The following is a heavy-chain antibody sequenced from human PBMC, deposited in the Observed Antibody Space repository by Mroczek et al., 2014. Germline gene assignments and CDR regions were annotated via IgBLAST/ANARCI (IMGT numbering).Heavy chain of an antibody. CDR3: ASPPRPGYSGYDFFAS. CDR1: GGTFSSYT. Sequence: QVQLVESGAEVKKPGSSVKVSCKASGGTFSSYTISWVRQAPGQGLEWMGRIIPILGIANYAQKFQGRVTITADKSTSTAYMELSSLRSEDTAVYYCASPPRPGYSGYDFFASWGQGTLVTVSS. CDR2: IIPILGIA. D-gene: IGHD5-12*01. J-gene: IGHJ5*02. V-gene: IGHV1-69*09.